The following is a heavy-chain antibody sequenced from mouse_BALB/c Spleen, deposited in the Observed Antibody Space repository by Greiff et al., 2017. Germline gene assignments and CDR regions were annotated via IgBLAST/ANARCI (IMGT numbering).Heavy chain of an antibody. CDR2: ISYDGSN. D-gene: IGHD2-4*01. J-gene: IGHJ4*01. V-gene: IGHV3-6*02. Sequence: DVQLQESGPGLVKPSQSLSLTCSVTGYSITSGYYWNWIRQFPGNKLEWMGYISYDGSNNYNPSLKNRISITRDTSKNQFFLKLNSVTTEDTATYYCASGDYDYAMDYWGQGTSVTVSS. CDR1: GYSITSGYY. CDR3: ASGDYDYAMDY.